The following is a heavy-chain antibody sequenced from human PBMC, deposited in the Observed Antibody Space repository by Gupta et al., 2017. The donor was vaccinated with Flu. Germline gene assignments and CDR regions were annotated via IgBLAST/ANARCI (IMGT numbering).Heavy chain of an antibody. Sequence: QVQLVQSGAEVKKPGASVKVSCKASGYTFTGYYMHWVRQAPGQGLEWMGWINPNSGGTNYAQKFQGRVTMTRDTSIRTAYMELSRLRSDDTAVYYCARGYCSSTSCYTSWFDPWGQGTLVTVSS. D-gene: IGHD2-2*02. CDR3: ARGYCSSTSCYTSWFDP. CDR1: GYTFTGYY. CDR2: INPNSGGT. V-gene: IGHV1-2*02. J-gene: IGHJ5*02.